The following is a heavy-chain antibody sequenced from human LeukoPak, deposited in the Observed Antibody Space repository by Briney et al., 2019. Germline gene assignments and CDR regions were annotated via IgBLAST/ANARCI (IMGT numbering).Heavy chain of an antibody. D-gene: IGHD4-17*01. CDR2: IWYDGGKK. J-gene: IGHJ6*04. Sequence: GRGLSLSRAVSVFTLGRFVTHWVRPAPAKGLDWVGVIWYDGGKKLYTDSARGRFTISRDKSKNTLDLQMNSLRAEDTAVYYWARDAYGDDGFGGGMDVWGKGTTVTVSS. V-gene: IGHV3-33*01. CDR3: ARDAYGDDGFGGGMDV. CDR1: VFTLGRFV.